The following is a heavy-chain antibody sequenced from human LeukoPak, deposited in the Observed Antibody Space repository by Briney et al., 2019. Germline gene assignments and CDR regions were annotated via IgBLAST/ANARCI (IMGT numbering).Heavy chain of an antibody. CDR3: ARVVFVKRSSQLLSDDAFDI. Sequence: GGSLRLSCAAWGFTFSDYYMSWIRQAPGKGLEGGSYISSRGSTIYYADSVKGRFTISRDNAKNSVYLQVNSLRAEDTRVYYCARVVFVKRSSQLLSDDAFDIWGQGTMVTVSS. D-gene: IGHD2-2*01. CDR2: ISSRGSTI. V-gene: IGHV3-11*01. CDR1: GFTFSDYY. J-gene: IGHJ3*02.